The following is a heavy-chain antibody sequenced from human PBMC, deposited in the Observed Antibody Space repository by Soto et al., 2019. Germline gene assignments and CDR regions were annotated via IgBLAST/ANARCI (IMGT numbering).Heavy chain of an antibody. J-gene: IGHJ3*02. D-gene: IGHD1-1*01. CDR3: VKVHWNDLFDAFDI. Sequence: QVQLVESGGCVVQPGRSLRLSCAASGFIFNTYGMHWVRQAPGKGLEWVAVISFDGRTTYYADSMKGRFTISRDNSKSTLYLQMNSLRPEDTAVYYCVKVHWNDLFDAFDIWGQGTMVTVSS. CDR1: GFIFNTYG. V-gene: IGHV3-30*18. CDR2: ISFDGRTT.